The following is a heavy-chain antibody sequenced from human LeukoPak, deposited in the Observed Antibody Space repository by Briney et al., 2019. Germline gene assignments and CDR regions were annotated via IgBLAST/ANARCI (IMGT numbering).Heavy chain of an antibody. D-gene: IGHD5-12*01. V-gene: IGHV3-15*07. CDR2: VLSRAGGGTI. CDR3: VTGGGYNGLDY. J-gene: IGHJ4*02. CDR1: GLTFSDAW. Sequence: GESLRLSCAVSGLTFSDAWMNWVRQAPGKGLEWVGRVLSRAGGGTIDYAAPVKGRFTISRDDSKNALFLRMNSLRTEDTVVYYCVTGGGYNGLDYWGQGALVTVSS.